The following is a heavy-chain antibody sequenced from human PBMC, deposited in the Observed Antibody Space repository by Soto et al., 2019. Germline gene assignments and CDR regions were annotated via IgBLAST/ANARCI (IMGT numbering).Heavy chain of an antibody. CDR2: ISARGGSL. J-gene: IGHJ4*02. D-gene: IGHD5-12*01. Sequence: EVQLLESGGGLVQPGGSLRLSCAASGFSFSSYAMVWVRQAPGKGLEWVSVISARGGSLYFADSVKGRFTISRDNSKNVLYLEMNSLRAEDTATYFCAKGSIEYRASVDNWGQGTLVVVSS. CDR3: AKGSIEYRASVDN. V-gene: IGHV3-23*01. CDR1: GFSFSSYA.